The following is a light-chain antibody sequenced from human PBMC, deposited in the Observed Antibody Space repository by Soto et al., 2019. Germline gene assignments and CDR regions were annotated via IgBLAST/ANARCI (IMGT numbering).Light chain of an antibody. CDR1: QSVGRNY. Sequence: EIVLTQSPGTLSVSPGERVTLSCRASQSVGRNYLAWYQQKPGQAPRLLIHYASSRATGIPDRFSGSGSGTDFTLTISRLEPEGSAVYYCQQYARSPLTFGGGTKVETK. V-gene: IGKV3-20*01. CDR2: YAS. CDR3: QQYARSPLT. J-gene: IGKJ4*01.